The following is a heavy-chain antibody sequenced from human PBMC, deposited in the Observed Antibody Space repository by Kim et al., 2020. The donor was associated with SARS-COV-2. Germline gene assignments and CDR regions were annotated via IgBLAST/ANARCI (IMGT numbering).Heavy chain of an antibody. V-gene: IGHV1-69*13. J-gene: IGHJ6*02. CDR1: GGTFSSYA. CDR2: IIPIFGTA. CDR3: ARDRPHLNWGSDYYGMDV. Sequence: SVKVSCKASGGTFSSYAISWVRQAPGQGLEWMGGIIPIFGTANYAQKFQGRVTITADESTSTAYMELSSPRSEDTAVYYCARDRPHLNWGSDYYGMDVWGQGTTVTVSS. D-gene: IGHD7-27*01.